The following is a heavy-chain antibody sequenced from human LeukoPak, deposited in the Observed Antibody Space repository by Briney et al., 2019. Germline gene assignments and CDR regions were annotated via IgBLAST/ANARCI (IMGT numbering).Heavy chain of an antibody. CDR2: IYSGGST. V-gene: IGHV3-NL1*01. D-gene: IGHD3/OR15-3a*01. CDR1: GFTFSSYG. Sequence: GGSLRLSCAASGFTFSSYGMHWVRQAPGKGLEWVSVIYSGGSTYYADSVKGRFTISRDNAKNSLYLQMNSLRAEDTAVYYCARDGGTYWGQGTLVTVSS. CDR3: ARDGGTY. J-gene: IGHJ4*02.